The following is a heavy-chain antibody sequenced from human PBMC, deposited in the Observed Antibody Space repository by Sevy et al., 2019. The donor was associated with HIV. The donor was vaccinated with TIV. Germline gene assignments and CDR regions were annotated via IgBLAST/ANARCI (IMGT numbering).Heavy chain of an antibody. V-gene: IGHV1-18*01. D-gene: IGHD2-2*01. CDR3: ARDRSSSTSCYGGDWFDP. CDR1: GYTFTSYG. J-gene: IGHJ5*02. Sequence: ASVKVSCKASGYTFTSYGISWVRQAPGQGLEWMGWISAYNGNTNYAQKLQGRVTMTTDTSTSTAYMELRSLRSDDTAVYYCARDRSSSTSCYGGDWFDPWGQGTLVTVSS. CDR2: ISAYNGNT.